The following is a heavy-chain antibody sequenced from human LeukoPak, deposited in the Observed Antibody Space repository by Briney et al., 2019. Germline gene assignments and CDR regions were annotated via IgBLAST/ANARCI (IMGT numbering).Heavy chain of an antibody. V-gene: IGHV2-5*01. J-gene: IGHJ4*02. CDR2: IYWNDDN. CDR3: AHYGDYRFMFYFDY. D-gene: IGHD4-17*01. Sequence: SGPTLVKPTQTLTLTCTFSGFSLTTSGVGVGWIRQPPGKALGWLALIYWNDDNRYSPSLKSRLTITKDTSKNQVVLTMTNMDPVDTATYYCAHYGDYRFMFYFDYWGQGTLVTVSS. CDR1: GFSLTTSGVG.